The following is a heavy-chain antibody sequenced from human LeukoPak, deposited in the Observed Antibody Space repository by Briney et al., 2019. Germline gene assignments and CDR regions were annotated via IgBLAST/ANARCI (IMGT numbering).Heavy chain of an antibody. Sequence: PGGSLRLSCAASGFTFSSYWMHWVRQAPGKGLVWVSRINSDGTSTYYADSVKGRFTISRDNAKNTLCLQMNSLRAEDTAVYYCASPYRTAAGHYYFYGLDVWGPGTTVTVSS. CDR2: INSDGTST. CDR1: GFTFSSYW. CDR3: ASPYRTAAGHYYFYGLDV. D-gene: IGHD6-13*01. J-gene: IGHJ6*02. V-gene: IGHV3-74*01.